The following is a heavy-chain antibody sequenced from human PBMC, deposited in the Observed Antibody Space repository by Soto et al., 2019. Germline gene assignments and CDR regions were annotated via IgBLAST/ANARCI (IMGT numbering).Heavy chain of an antibody. CDR2: INPNGGGT. V-gene: IGHV1-2*04. J-gene: IGHJ6*02. CDR1: GYTFTSYD. Sequence: GASVKVSCKASGYTFTSYDISWVRQAPGHGLEWMGWINPNGGGTNYAQKFQGWVTMTRDTSISTAYMELSRLKSDDTAVYYCARDGIAVASIYGMDVWGQGTTVTVSS. D-gene: IGHD6-19*01. CDR3: ARDGIAVASIYGMDV.